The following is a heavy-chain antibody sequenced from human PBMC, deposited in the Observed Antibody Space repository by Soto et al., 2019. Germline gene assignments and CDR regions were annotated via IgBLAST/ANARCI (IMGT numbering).Heavy chain of an antibody. D-gene: IGHD3-10*01. CDR2: IYYSGST. V-gene: IGHV4-59*01. J-gene: IGHJ5*02. CDR3: ARDGRFEEWFGELLGLDP. CDR1: GGSISSYY. Sequence: TSETLSLTCTVSGGSISSYYWSWIRQPPGKGLEWIGYIYYSGSTNYNPSLKSRVTISVDTSKNQFSLKLSSVTAADTAVYYCARDGRFEEWFGELLGLDPWGQGTLVTVSS.